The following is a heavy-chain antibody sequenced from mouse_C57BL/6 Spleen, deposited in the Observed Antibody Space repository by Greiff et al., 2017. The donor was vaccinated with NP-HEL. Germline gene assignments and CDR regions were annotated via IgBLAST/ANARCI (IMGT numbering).Heavy chain of an antibody. CDR1: GYAFTNYL. J-gene: IGHJ4*01. CDR2: INPGSGGT. D-gene: IGHD2-5*01. Sequence: VQLQQSGAELVRPGTSVKVSCKASGYAFTNYLIEWVKQRPGQGLEWIGVINPGSGGTNYNEKFKGKATLTADKSSSTAYMQLSSLTSEDSAVYCCARWAIYSNYAMDYWGQGTSVTVSS. CDR3: ARWAIYSNYAMDY. V-gene: IGHV1-54*01.